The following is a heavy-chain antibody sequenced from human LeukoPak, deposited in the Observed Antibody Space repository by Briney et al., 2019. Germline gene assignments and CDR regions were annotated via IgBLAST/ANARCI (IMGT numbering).Heavy chain of an antibody. D-gene: IGHD6-19*01. CDR1: GFTFSDYY. CDR3: ARDQTGITVAATGWFDP. CDR2: ISNSGTTR. J-gene: IGHJ5*02. Sequence: PGGSLRLSCAASGFTFSDYYMSWIRQAPGRGLEWVSYISNSGTTRYYADSVKGRFTISRDNAKNSLCLQMNSLRAEDTAVYYCARDQTGITVAATGWFDPWGQGTLVTVSS. V-gene: IGHV3-11*04.